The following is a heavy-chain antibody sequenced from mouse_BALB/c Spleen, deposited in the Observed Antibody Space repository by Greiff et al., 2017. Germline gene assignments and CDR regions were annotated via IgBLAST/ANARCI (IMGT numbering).Heavy chain of an antibody. CDR2: ISTYYGNT. CDR1: SYTFTDYA. J-gene: IGHJ4*01. V-gene: IGHV1-67*01. D-gene: IGHD2-1*01. Sequence: QVQLQQSGPELVRPGVSVKISCKGSSYTFTDYAMHWVKQSHAKSLEWIGVISTYYGNTNYNQKFKGKATMTVDKSSSTAYMELARLTSEDSAVYYCARGYYGNYGGSMDYWGQGTSVTVSS. CDR3: ARGYYGNYGGSMDY.